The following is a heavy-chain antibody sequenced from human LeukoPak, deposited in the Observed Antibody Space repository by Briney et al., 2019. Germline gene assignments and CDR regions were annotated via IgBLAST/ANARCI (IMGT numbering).Heavy chain of an antibody. J-gene: IGHJ3*02. V-gene: IGHV3-7*01. D-gene: IGHD3-3*01. Sequence: GGSLRLSCAASGFTFSSYWMSWVRQAPGKGLEWVANIKQDGSEKYYVDSVKGRFTISRDNAKNSLYLQMNSLRAEDTAVYYCAREGLAYDFWSGPDAFGIWGQGTMVTVSS. CDR3: AREGLAYDFWSGPDAFGI. CDR2: IKQDGSEK. CDR1: GFTFSSYW.